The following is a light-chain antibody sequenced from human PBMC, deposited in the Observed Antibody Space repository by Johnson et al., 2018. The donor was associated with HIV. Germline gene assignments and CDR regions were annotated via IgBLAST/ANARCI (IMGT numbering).Light chain of an antibody. CDR3: GTWDSGLNPHYV. CDR2: EKN. Sequence: QSVLTQPPSVSAAPGQKVTISCSGSSSNIGNNYVSWYQQLPGTAPKLLIYEKNKRPSGIPDRFSASKSGTSATLGITGLQPGDEADYYCGTWDSGLNPHYVFGTGTKVTVL. J-gene: IGLJ1*01. V-gene: IGLV1-51*02. CDR1: SSNIGNNY.